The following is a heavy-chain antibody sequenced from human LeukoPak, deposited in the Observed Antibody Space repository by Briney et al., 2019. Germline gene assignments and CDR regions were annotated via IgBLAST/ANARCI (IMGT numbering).Heavy chain of an antibody. V-gene: IGHV3-11*06. Sequence: PGGSLRLFCAASGFTFSDYYMSWIRQAPGKGLEWVSYISSGSTYTNYADSVKGRFTISRDNAKNSLYLQMNSLRAEDTAVYYCARYGGGYYYIIDYWGQGTLVTVSP. CDR1: GFTFSDYY. CDR2: ISSGSTYT. D-gene: IGHD3-22*01. CDR3: ARYGGGYYYIIDY. J-gene: IGHJ4*02.